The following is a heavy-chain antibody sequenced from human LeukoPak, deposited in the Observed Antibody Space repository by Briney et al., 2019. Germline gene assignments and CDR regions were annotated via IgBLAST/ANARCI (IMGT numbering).Heavy chain of an antibody. CDR3: ASNYYGSGSLDY. V-gene: IGHV4-59*08. D-gene: IGHD3-10*01. Sequence: PSETLSLTCTVSGDSMSSYYWSWIRQPPGKGLEWIGYIYYSGSTNYNPSLKSRVTISVDTSKNQFSLKLSSVTAADTAVYYCASNYYGSGSLDYWGQGTLVTVSS. CDR1: GDSMSSYY. CDR2: IYYSGST. J-gene: IGHJ4*02.